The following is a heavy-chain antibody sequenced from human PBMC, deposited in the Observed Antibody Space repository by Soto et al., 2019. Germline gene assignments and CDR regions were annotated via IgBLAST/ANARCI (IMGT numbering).Heavy chain of an antibody. V-gene: IGHV4-59*08. CDR3: ARRAGAVPGRIDF. CDR2: IYYTGST. D-gene: IGHD6-19*01. CDR1: GASISSYY. J-gene: IGHJ4*02. Sequence: HVQLQESGPGLVKPSETLSLICTVSGASISSYYWSWIRQPPGKGLEWIGFIYYTGSTNYNPSLKSRVTISVDTSKNQLSLKLSSVTAADTAVDYCARRAGAVPGRIDFWGQGTLVTVSS.